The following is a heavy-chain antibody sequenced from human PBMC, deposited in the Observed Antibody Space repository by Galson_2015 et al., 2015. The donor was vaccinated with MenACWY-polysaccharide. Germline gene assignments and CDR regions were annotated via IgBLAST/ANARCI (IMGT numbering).Heavy chain of an antibody. CDR3: ARDPGSGSPYYFDY. V-gene: IGHV1-18*01. J-gene: IGHJ4*02. CDR2: ISGYDGHT. CDR1: GYTFTSFG. D-gene: IGHD3-10*01. Sequence: SVKVSCKASGYTFTSFGISWVRQAPGQGLEWMGWISGYDGHTNYAQKFQGRVTMTTDTSTSTAYMELRSLRSDDTAVYYCARDPGSGSPYYFDYWGQATLVTVSS.